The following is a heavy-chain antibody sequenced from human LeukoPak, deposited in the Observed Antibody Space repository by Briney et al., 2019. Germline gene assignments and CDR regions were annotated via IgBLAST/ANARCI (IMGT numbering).Heavy chain of an antibody. Sequence: PGGSLRLSCAASGFTFSSYGMHWVRQAPGKGLEWVAFIRYDGCNKYYADSVKGRFTISRDNSKNTLYLQMNSLRAEDTAVYYCAKVTGYDYVWGSYRNADYWGQGTLVTVSS. CDR2: IRYDGCNK. D-gene: IGHD3-16*02. J-gene: IGHJ4*02. V-gene: IGHV3-30*02. CDR3: AKVTGYDYVWGSYRNADY. CDR1: GFTFSSYG.